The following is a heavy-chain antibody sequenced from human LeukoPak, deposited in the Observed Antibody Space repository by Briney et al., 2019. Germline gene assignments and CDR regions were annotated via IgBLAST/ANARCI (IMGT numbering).Heavy chain of an antibody. CDR2: ISSSSSYI. J-gene: IGHJ4*02. CDR3: ASLTGFGELWPDY. V-gene: IGHV3-21*01. Sequence: PGGSLRLSCAASGFTFSSYSMNWVRQAPGKGLEWVSSISSSSSYIYYADSVKGRFTISRDNAKNSLYLQMNSLRAEDTAVYYCASLTGFGELWPDYWGQGTLVTVSS. D-gene: IGHD3-10*01. CDR1: GFTFSSYS.